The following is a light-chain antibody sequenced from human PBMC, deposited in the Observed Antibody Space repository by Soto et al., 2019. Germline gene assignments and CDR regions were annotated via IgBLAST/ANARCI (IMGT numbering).Light chain of an antibody. CDR2: WAS. CDR3: QHYYLTPT. Sequence: DFVMTQSPLSLPVTAGEPASISCRSSQSLLHSSGYNYLDWYLQKPGXAPXLLIHWASTRDSGVPDRFSGSGSGTEFTLTINSLQAEDVAFYYCQHYYLTPTFGQGTRLEIK. V-gene: IGKV2-28*01. J-gene: IGKJ5*01. CDR1: QSLLHSSGYNY.